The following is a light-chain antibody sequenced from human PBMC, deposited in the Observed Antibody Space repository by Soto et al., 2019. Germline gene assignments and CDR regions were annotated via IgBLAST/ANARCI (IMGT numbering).Light chain of an antibody. CDR1: QTISSD. CDR2: GAS. V-gene: IGKV3D-15*01. Sequence: DIVMTQSPATLSVSPGETATLSCRASQTISSDLAWYQQKPGQTPRLLIFGASNRATGIPARFSGSGSGTDFTLTISSLQSEDFAVYYCHHYNNFPPYTFGRGTRLEIK. CDR3: HHYNNFPPYT. J-gene: IGKJ5*01.